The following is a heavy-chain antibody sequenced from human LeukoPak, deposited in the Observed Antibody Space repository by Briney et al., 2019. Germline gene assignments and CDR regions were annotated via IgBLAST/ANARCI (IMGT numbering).Heavy chain of an antibody. CDR2: INHSGST. CDR3: ARGTPTSHCYTN. J-gene: IGHJ4*02. Sequence: SETLSLTCAVYGGSFSGYYWSWVRQPPGKGLEWIGEINHSGSTNYNPSLKSRVTISVDTSKNQFSLKLSSVTAADTAVYYCARGTPTSHCYTNWGQGTLVTVSS. V-gene: IGHV4-34*01. CDR1: GGSFSGYY. D-gene: IGHD2-2*02.